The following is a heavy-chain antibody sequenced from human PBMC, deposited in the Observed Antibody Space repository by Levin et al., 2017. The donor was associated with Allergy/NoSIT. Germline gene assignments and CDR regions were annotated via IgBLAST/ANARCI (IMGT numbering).Heavy chain of an antibody. V-gene: IGHV4-34*01. D-gene: IGHD4-17*01. Sequence: SQTLSLTCAVYGGSFSGYYWSWIRQPPGKGLEWIGEINHSGSTNYNPSLKSRVTISVDTSKNQFSLKLSSVTAADTAVYYCAGPPGLRSYWGQGTLVTVSS. CDR3: AGPPGLRSY. J-gene: IGHJ4*02. CDR2: INHSGST. CDR1: GGSFSGYY.